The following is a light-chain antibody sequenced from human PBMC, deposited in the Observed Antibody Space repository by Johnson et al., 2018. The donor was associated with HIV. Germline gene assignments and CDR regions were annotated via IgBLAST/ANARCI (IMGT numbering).Light chain of an antibody. CDR1: SSNIGNNY. CDR2: ENN. CDR3: GTWDSSLSAFV. J-gene: IGLJ1*01. V-gene: IGLV1-51*02. Sequence: QSVLTQPPSVSAAPGQKVTISCSGSSSNIGNNYVSWYQQLPGTAPKLLIYENNKRPSGTPDRFSGSQSGTSATLAITGLQTGDAAAYYCGTWDSSLSAFVFGAGTTVIVL.